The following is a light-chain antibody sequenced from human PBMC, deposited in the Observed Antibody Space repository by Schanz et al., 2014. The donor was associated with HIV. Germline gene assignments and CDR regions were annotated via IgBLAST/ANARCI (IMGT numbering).Light chain of an antibody. Sequence: EIVMTQSPATLSVSPGERATLSCRASQSVSSNLAWYQQKPGQAPRLLIFGASNRATGIPDRFSGGESGTDFTLTISRVEPEDFTVYYCQHYGGSPGTFGRGTKLEI. V-gene: IGKV3-20*01. CDR3: QHYGGSPGT. CDR1: QSVSSN. J-gene: IGKJ2*01. CDR2: GAS.